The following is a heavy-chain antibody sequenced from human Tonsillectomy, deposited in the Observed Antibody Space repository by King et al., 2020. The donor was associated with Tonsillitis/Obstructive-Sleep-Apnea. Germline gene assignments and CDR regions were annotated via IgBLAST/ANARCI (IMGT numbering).Heavy chain of an antibody. CDR3: ARGDHYYYYMDV. J-gene: IGHJ6*03. Sequence: VQLVESGGAVVQPGRSLRLSCAASSFTFNSFPMHWVRQAPGKGLEWVAIISYGGTNKYYADSVRGRFTISRDNSKNTLYLQMNTLRVEDTAVYYCARGDHYYYYMDVWGKGTTVTVSS. CDR1: SFTFNSFP. V-gene: IGHV3-30-3*01. CDR2: ISYGGTNK. D-gene: IGHD2-21*01.